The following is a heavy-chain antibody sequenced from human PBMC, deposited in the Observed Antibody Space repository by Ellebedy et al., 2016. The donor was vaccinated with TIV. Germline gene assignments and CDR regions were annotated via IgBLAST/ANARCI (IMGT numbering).Heavy chain of an antibody. V-gene: IGHV3-7*01. J-gene: IGHJ5*02. D-gene: IGHD3-3*01. CDR3: VGFGVFNL. CDR2: IKTDGSET. Sequence: PGGSLRLSCAAWGFSFSNFWMSWVRQAPGKGLEWVAHIKTDGSETYYVDSVKGRFTISREKAKNALFLQMDGLRVDDPAVYYCVGFGVFNLWGQGAPVTVSS. CDR1: GFSFSNFW.